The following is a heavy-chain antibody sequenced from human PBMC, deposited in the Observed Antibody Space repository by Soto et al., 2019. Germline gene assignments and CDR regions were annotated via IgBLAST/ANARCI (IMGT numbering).Heavy chain of an antibody. J-gene: IGHJ4*02. CDR3: AKDAHYGASDV. Sequence: EVQLVESGGGLVHPGGSVRLSCAASGFTFSDYWMHWVRQVPGKGLEWVSNINKDGRATAYAASVKGRFTISRDNAKGTLYVQMNNLRVEDTAIYYCAKDAHYGASDVWGQGSLVNASS. CDR2: INKDGRAT. CDR1: GFTFSDYW. V-gene: IGHV3-74*01. D-gene: IGHD4-17*01.